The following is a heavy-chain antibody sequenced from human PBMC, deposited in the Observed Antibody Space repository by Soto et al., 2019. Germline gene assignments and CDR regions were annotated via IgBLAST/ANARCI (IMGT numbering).Heavy chain of an antibody. CDR2: ISGSGGST. CDR1: GFTFSSYA. CDR3: AKDKSGMVRGVTSSDY. D-gene: IGHD3-10*01. V-gene: IGHV3-23*01. J-gene: IGHJ4*02. Sequence: GGSLRLSCAASGFTFSSYAMSWVRQAPGKGLEWVSAISGSGGSTYYADSVKGRFTISRDNSKNTLYLQMNSLRAEDTAVYYCAKDKSGMVRGVTSSDYWGQGTLVTVSS.